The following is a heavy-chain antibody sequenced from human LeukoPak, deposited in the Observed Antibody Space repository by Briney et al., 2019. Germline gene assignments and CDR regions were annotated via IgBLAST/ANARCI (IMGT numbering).Heavy chain of an antibody. CDR1: GGPISSYY. V-gene: IGHV4-59*01. D-gene: IGHD1-26*01. CDR3: ARNSLGATTAVLDY. Sequence: SETLSHTCTVSGGPISSYYWSWIRQPPGKGLEWIGYIYYSGSTNYNPSLKSRVTISVDTSKNQFSLKLSSVTAADTAVYYCARNSLGATTAVLDYWGQGTLVTVSS. CDR2: IYYSGST. J-gene: IGHJ4*02.